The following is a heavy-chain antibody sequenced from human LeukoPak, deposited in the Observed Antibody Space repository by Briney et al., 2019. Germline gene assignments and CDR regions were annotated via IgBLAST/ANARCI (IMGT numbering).Heavy chain of an antibody. CDR3: ARGPSEISYYYDSSGSDAFDI. Sequence: ASVKVSCKASGYTFTGYYMHWVRQAPGQGLEWMGRINPNSGGTNYAQKFQGRVTMTRDTPISTAYMELSRLRSDDTAVYYCARGPSEISYYYDSSGSDAFDIWGQGTMVTVSS. J-gene: IGHJ3*02. D-gene: IGHD3-22*01. CDR2: INPNSGGT. CDR1: GYTFTGYY. V-gene: IGHV1-2*06.